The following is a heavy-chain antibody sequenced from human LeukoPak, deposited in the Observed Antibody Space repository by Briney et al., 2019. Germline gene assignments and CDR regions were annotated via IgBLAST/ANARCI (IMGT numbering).Heavy chain of an antibody. CDR3: ARGSLDC. Sequence: GGSLRISCATSGFTFSSYWMAWVRQAPGKGLEWVASINKDGSDKYYVDSVNGRFTISRDNAKNSVSLQMGSLRAEDTAVYYCARGSLDCWGQGALVTVSS. V-gene: IGHV3-7*01. CDR2: INKDGSDK. J-gene: IGHJ4*02. CDR1: GFTFSSYW.